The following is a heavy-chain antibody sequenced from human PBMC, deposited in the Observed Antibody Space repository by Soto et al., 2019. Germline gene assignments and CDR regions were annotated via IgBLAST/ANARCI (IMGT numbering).Heavy chain of an antibody. Sequence: PSETLSLTSTVSGASISSYYGIWIRPPPGKGMEWIGYIYYSVSTNYNPSLKCRVTISVDTSKNQFSLKLSSVTAADTAVYYCARVSSSWYMYCFDYWGQGTLVPVSS. J-gene: IGHJ4*02. CDR2: IYYSVST. CDR1: GASISSYY. V-gene: IGHV4-59*01. D-gene: IGHD6-13*01. CDR3: ARVSSSWYMYCFDY.